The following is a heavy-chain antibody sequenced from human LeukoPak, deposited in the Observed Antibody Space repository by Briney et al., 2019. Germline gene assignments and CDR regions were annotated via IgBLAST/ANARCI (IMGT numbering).Heavy chain of an antibody. CDR2: IKSKTDGGTT. J-gene: IGHJ3*02. CDR3: TTDVLANRYFVVVPAAIGDDAFDI. CDR1: GFTFTNYW. V-gene: IGHV3-15*07. D-gene: IGHD2-2*01. Sequence: PGGSLRLSCAASGFTFTNYWLNWVRQAPGKGLEWVGRIKSKTDGGTTDYAAPVKGRFTISRDDSKNTLYLQMNSLKTEDTAVYYCTTDVLANRYFVVVPAAIGDDAFDIWGQGTMVTVSS.